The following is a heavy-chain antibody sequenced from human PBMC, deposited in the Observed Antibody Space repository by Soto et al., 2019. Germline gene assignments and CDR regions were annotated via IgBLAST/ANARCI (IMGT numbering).Heavy chain of an antibody. J-gene: IGHJ6*02. CDR2: INAGNGNT. V-gene: IGHV1-3*01. CDR1: GYTFTSYA. Sequence: QVKLVQSGAEVKKPGASVKVSCKASGYTFTSYAMHWVRQAPGQRLEWMGWINAGNGNTKYSQKFQGRVTITRDTSASTAYMELSSLRSEDTAVYYCASFHYDILTGYYYYGMDVWGQGTTVTVSS. D-gene: IGHD3-9*01. CDR3: ASFHYDILTGYYYYGMDV.